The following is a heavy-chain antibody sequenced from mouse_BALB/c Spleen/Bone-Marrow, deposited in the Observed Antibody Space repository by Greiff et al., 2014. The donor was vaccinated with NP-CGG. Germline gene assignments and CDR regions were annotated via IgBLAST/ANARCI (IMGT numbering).Heavy chain of an antibody. CDR2: IYPGDGDT. CDR3: ASPYGNYDAMDY. J-gene: IGHJ4*01. V-gene: IGHV1-87*01. Sequence: VQLQQPGAELARPGASVKLSCKASGYTFTSYWMQWVKQRPGQGLEWIGAIYPGDGDTRYTQKFRGKATLTADKSPNTAYMQLSSLTSEDSAVYFCASPYGNYDAMDYWGQGTSVTVSS. D-gene: IGHD2-1*01. CDR1: GYTFTSYW.